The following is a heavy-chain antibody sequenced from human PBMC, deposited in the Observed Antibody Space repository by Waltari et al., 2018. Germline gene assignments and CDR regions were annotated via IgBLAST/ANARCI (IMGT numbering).Heavy chain of an antibody. CDR1: GFTFGDYA. Sequence: EVQLVESGGGLVQPGRSLRLSCTASGFTFGDYAMSWFRQAPGKGLEWVGFIRSKAYGGTTEYAESVKGRFTISRDDSKSIAYLQMNSLKTEDTAVYYCTRDRPGTTGIGFDYWGQGTLVTVSS. V-gene: IGHV3-49*03. J-gene: IGHJ4*02. CDR3: TRDRPGTTGIGFDY. CDR2: IRSKAYGGTT. D-gene: IGHD1-1*01.